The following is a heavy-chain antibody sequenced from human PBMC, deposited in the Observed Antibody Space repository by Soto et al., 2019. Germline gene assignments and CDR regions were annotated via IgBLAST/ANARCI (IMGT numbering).Heavy chain of an antibody. CDR2: ISYDEIDK. CDR3: AGRSGSSDY. V-gene: IGHV3-30*04. Sequence: GVSLRLSCADSGFTFSNYTMHWVRQAPGKGLEWVALISYDEIDKYFADAVKGRFTISRDNSKNTLYLQMDSLRAEDTAVYYCAGRSGSSDYWGRGTMVTVS. CDR1: GFTFSNYT. D-gene: IGHD3-10*01. J-gene: IGHJ4*02.